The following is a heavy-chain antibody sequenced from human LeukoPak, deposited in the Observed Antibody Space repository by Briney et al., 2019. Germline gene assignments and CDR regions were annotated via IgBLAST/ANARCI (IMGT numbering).Heavy chain of an antibody. CDR3: ARSASSYYYMDV. CDR2: IIWNGGSI. Sequence: GGSLRLSCAASGFTFDDYAMHWVRLAPGKGLEGVSGIIWNGGSIGYADSVKGRFTISRDNAKNSLYLQMNSLRAEDTALYYCARSASSYYYMDVWGKGTTVTVSS. J-gene: IGHJ6*03. V-gene: IGHV3-9*01. D-gene: IGHD6-6*01. CDR1: GFTFDDYA.